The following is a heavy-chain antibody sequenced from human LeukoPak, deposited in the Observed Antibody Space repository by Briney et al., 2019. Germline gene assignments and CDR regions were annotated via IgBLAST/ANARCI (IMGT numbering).Heavy chain of an antibody. J-gene: IGHJ4*02. D-gene: IGHD6-13*01. Sequence: PGRSLRLSCAASGFTFSSYSMNWVRQAPGKGLEWVSSISSSSSYIYYADSVKGRFTISRDNAKNSLYLQMNSLRAEDTAVYYCARAYSSSWYGNYWGQGTLVTVSS. CDR2: ISSSSSYI. V-gene: IGHV3-21*01. CDR1: GFTFSSYS. CDR3: ARAYSSSWYGNY.